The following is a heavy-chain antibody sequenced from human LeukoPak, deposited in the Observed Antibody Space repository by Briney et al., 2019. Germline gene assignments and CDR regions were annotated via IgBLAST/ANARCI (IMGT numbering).Heavy chain of an antibody. Sequence: ASVKVSCKASGGTFSSYAISWVRQAPGQGLEWMGWISAYNGNTNYAQKLQGRVTMTTDTSTSTAYMELRSLRSDDTAVYYCARVGVVKVFDYWGQGTLVTVSS. CDR3: ARVGVVKVFDY. CDR1: GGTFSSYA. V-gene: IGHV1-18*01. J-gene: IGHJ4*02. CDR2: ISAYNGNT. D-gene: IGHD2-15*01.